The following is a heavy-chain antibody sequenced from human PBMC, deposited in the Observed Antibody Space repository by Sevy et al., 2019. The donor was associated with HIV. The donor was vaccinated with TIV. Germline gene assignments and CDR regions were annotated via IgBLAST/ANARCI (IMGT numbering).Heavy chain of an antibody. CDR3: ARAYDFWGGYSDAFDI. CDR1: GFTFSDYY. CDR2: ISSSGSTI. J-gene: IGHJ3*02. V-gene: IGHV3-11*01. Sequence: GSLRLSCAASGFTFSDYYMSWIRQAPGKGLEWISYISSSGSTIYYADSVKGRFTISRDNAKKSLYLQMNSLRAEDTAVYYCARAYDFWGGYSDAFDIWGQGTMVTVSS. D-gene: IGHD3-3*01.